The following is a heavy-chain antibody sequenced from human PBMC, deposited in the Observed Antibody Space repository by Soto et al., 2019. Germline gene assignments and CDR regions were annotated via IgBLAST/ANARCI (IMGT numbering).Heavy chain of an antibody. CDR3: ARGPSLAFTIFGVVSSYYYGMDV. J-gene: IGHJ6*02. CDR1: GGSFSGYY. D-gene: IGHD3-3*01. Sequence: PSETLSLTCAVYGGSFSGYYWSWIRQPPGKGLEWIGEINHSGSTNYNPSLKSRVTISVDTSKNQFSLKLSSVTAADTAVYYCARGPSLAFTIFGVVSSYYYGMDVWGQGTTVTVSS. CDR2: INHSGST. V-gene: IGHV4-34*01.